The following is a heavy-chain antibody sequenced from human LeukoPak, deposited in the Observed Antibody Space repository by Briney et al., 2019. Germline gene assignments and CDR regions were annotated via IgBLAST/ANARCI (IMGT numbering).Heavy chain of an antibody. CDR3: ARSYSSGWAYSFDN. J-gene: IGHJ4*02. CDR1: GFTFSSYA. V-gene: IGHV3-30*04. D-gene: IGHD6-19*01. Sequence: GRSLRLSCAASGFTFSSYAVHWVRQAPGKGLEWVAGISYDGSNEHYVDSVRGRFTISRDNSKNSLYLQMNSLRVEDTAVYFCARSYSSGWAYSFDNWGQGTLVTVSS. CDR2: ISYDGSNE.